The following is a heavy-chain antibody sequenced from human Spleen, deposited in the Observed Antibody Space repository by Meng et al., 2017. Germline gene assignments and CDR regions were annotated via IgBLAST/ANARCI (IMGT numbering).Heavy chain of an antibody. D-gene: IGHD3-22*01. CDR2: IHPNSGGT. J-gene: IGHJ6*02. Sequence: ASVKVSCKASGYTFTGYYLHWVRQAPGQGLEWMGWIHPNSGGTNYAQKFQGRVTMTRDTSISTAYMELSRLRSDDTAVYYCARPGVYYDIYYYYGMDVWGQGTTVTVSS. CDR3: ARPGVYYDIYYYYGMDV. CDR1: GYTFTGYY. V-gene: IGHV1-2*02.